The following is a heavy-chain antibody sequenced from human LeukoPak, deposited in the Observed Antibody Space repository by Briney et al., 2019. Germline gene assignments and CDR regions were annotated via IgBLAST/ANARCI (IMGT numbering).Heavy chain of an antibody. CDR1: GFTFSSYS. CDR2: ISSSSSYI. V-gene: IGHV3-21*01. CDR3: ARDLDGYNSVPDAFDI. J-gene: IGHJ3*02. Sequence: GGSLRLSCAASGFTFSSYSMNWVRQAPGKGLEWVSSISSSSSYIYYADSVKGRFTISRDNAKNSLYLQMNSLRAEDTAVYYCARDLDGYNSVPDAFDIWGQGTMVTVSS. D-gene: IGHD5-24*01.